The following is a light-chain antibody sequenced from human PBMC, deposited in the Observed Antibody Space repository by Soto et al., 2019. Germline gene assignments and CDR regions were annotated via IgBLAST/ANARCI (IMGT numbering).Light chain of an antibody. V-gene: IGLV2-23*02. CDR1: SRGVGTYDL. CDR3: SSYANSRTLV. J-gene: IGLJ1*01. Sequence: QSALTHPATVSGSPGQSITISCTGTSRGVGTYDLVSWYQQHPGKAPKLIIYEVNKRPSGDSNRFSGSKSGNTASLTISGLQAEDEADYYCSSYANSRTLVFGTGTKVTVL. CDR2: EVN.